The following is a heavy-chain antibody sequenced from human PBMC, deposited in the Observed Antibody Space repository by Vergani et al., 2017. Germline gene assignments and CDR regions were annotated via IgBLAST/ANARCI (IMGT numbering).Heavy chain of an antibody. CDR2: IYYSGST. D-gene: IGHD3-9*01. CDR1: GGSISSSSYY. Sequence: QLQLQESGPGLVKPSETLSLTCTVSGGSISSSSYYWGWIRQPPGKGLEWIGSIYYSGSTNYNPSLKSRVTISVDTSKNQFSLKLSSVTAADTAVYYCARGGVLTGEFDYWGQGTLVTVSS. J-gene: IGHJ4*02. V-gene: IGHV4-39*07. CDR3: ARGGVLTGEFDY.